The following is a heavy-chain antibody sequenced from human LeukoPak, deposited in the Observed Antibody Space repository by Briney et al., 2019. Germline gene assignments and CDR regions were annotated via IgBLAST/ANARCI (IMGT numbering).Heavy chain of an antibody. CDR1: GFTFSPYA. V-gene: IGHV3-23*01. CDR3: AKDLADRPNFYYYYMDV. Sequence: GGSLRLSCAVSGFTFSPYAMSWVRQAPGKGLEWVSVISGSESSSYYADSVKGRFTISRDNSNNTLNLQMNSLRAEDTAIYYCAKDLADRPNFYYYYMDVWGKGTTVTVSS. D-gene: IGHD6-6*01. J-gene: IGHJ6*03. CDR2: ISGSESSS.